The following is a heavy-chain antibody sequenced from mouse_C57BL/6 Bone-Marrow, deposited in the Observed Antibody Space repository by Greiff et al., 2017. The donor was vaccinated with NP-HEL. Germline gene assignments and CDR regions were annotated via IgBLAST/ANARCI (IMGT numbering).Heavy chain of an antibody. V-gene: IGHV1-19*01. Sequence: EVQLQQSGPVLVKPGASVKMSCKDSGYTFTDYYMNWVKQSHGKSLEWIGVINPYNGGTSYNQKFKGKATLTVDKSSSTAYMELNSLTSEDSAVYYCATPYYGYDYWGQGTTLTVSS. J-gene: IGHJ2*01. CDR1: GYTFTDYY. D-gene: IGHD2-9*01. CDR2: INPYNGGT. CDR3: ATPYYGYDY.